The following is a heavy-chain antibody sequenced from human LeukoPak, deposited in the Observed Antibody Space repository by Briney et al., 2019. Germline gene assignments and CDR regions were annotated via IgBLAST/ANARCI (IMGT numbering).Heavy chain of an antibody. CDR3: ARDCHDSGDYGGEVGCLHYGMDV. CDR2: IKRGSNYI. V-gene: IGHV3-21*01. J-gene: IGHJ6*02. CDR1: GFGLWKYG. D-gene: IGHD4-17*01. Sequence: GGALVPSFAASGFGLWKYGMNWGRPAPGKGVEWVSSIKRGSNYIYYADSVKGRFTISRDNAKNSLFLQMNSLRAEDTAVYYCARDCHDSGDYGGEVGCLHYGMDVWGQGTTVTVSS.